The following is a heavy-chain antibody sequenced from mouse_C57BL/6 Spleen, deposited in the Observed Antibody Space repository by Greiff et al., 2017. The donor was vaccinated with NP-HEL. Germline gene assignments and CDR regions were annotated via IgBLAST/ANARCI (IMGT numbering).Heavy chain of an antibody. CDR1: GFSLSTSGMG. V-gene: IGHV8-12*01. CDR2: IYWDDDK. D-gene: IGHD2-4*01. Sequence: QVTLKESGPGILQSSQTLSLTCSFSGFSLSTSGMGVSWIRQPSGKGLEWLAHIYWDDDKRYNPSLKSRLTISKDTSRNQVFLKITSVDTADTATYYCARREGGIYYDYDGAMDYWGQGTSVTVSS. CDR3: ARREGGIYYDYDGAMDY. J-gene: IGHJ4*01.